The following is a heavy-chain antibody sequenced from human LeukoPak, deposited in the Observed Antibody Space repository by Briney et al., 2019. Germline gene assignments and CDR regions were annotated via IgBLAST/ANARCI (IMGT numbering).Heavy chain of an antibody. D-gene: IGHD2/OR15-2a*01. CDR2: VNPKSGVT. CDR3: ARPLGSLKEYWWFDP. J-gene: IGHJ5*02. Sequence: ASVKVSCTASGYTFSDYYIHWLRQAPGQGLEWMGWVNPKSGVTNFAQYFQGRVTMTRDTSSTTVYMELTRLRSDDTAVYYCARPLGSLKEYWWFDPWGQGTLVTVSS. V-gene: IGHV1-2*02. CDR1: GYTFSDYY.